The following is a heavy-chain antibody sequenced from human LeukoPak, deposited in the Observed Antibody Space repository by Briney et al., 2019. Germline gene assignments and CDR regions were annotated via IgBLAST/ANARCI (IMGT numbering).Heavy chain of an antibody. Sequence: ASVKVSCKASGYTFTSYRMHWVRQAPGQGLERMGIVKSSGDITLYAQKFQGRVTVTRDTSTSTVYMELRSLRSEDTAVYYCVREDPNTYFFDFWGQGTLVTVSS. J-gene: IGHJ4*02. CDR1: GYTFTSYR. CDR3: VREDPNTYFFDF. CDR2: VKSSGDIT. D-gene: IGHD3-16*01. V-gene: IGHV1-46*01.